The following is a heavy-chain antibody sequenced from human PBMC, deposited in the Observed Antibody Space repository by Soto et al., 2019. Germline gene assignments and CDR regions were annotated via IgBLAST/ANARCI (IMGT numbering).Heavy chain of an antibody. CDR2: INYVGRTS. CDR1: GDSMSGFY. D-gene: IGHD3-10*01. Sequence: PSETLSLTCTVSGDSMSGFYWSWIRRTPGKGLEWIGYINYVGRTSYYSPSLQSRVTISLDSSKNQFSLILSSVTAADTAVFFCARFRRTYFDYWGQGTQLTVS. V-gene: IGHV4-59*01. CDR3: ARFRRTYFDY. J-gene: IGHJ4*02.